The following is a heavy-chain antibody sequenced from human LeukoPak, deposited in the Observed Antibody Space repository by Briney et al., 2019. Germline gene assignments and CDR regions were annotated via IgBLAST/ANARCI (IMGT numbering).Heavy chain of an antibody. CDR2: IIPIFGTA. Sequence: ASVKVSCKASGGTFSSYAISWVRQAPGQGLEWMGGIIPIFGTANYAQKFQGRVTITADESTSTAYMELRSLRSDDTAVYYCARALLRDSSSDYWGQGTLVTVSS. D-gene: IGHD6-6*01. J-gene: IGHJ4*02. V-gene: IGHV1-69*13. CDR1: GGTFSSYA. CDR3: ARALLRDSSSDY.